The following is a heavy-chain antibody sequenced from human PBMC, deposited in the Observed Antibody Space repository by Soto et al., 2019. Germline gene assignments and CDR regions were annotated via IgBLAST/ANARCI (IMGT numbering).Heavy chain of an antibody. CDR3: ARAPGGVPADV. CDR1: GFTFSSYG. Sequence: GGSLRLSSAASGFTFSSYGMHWVRQAPGKGLEWVAVIWYDGSNKYYADSVKGRFTISRDNSKNTLYLQMNSLRAEDTAVYYCARAPGGVPADVWGQGTTVTVSS. J-gene: IGHJ6*02. D-gene: IGHD2-2*01. V-gene: IGHV3-33*01. CDR2: IWYDGSNK.